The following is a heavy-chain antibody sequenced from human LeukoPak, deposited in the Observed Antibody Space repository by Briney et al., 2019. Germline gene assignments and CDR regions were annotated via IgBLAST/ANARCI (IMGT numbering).Heavy chain of an antibody. CDR1: GGSFSGYY. CDR2: INHSGST. J-gene: IGHJ3*02. CDR3: ARGIVVVTAIPPDAFDI. V-gene: IGHV4-34*01. D-gene: IGHD2-21*02. Sequence: SETLSLTCAVYGGSFSGYYWSWIRQPPGKGLEWIGEINHSGSTNYNPSLKSRVTIPVDTSKNQFSLKLSSVTAADTAVYYCARGIVVVTAIPPDAFDIWGQGTMVTVSS.